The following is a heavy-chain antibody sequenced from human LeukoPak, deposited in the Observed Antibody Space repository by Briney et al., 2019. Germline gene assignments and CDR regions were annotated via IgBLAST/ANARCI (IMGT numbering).Heavy chain of an antibody. CDR1: GFTFSSYA. J-gene: IGHJ4*02. V-gene: IGHV3-30*04. CDR3: ARDRLAAALDY. CDR2: ISYDGSNK. Sequence: PAGSLRLSCAASGFTFSSYAMDWVRQAPGKGLEWVAVISYDGSNKYYADSVKGLFTISRDNSKNTLYLQMNSLRAEDTAVYYCARDRLAAALDYWGQGTLVTVSS. D-gene: IGHD6-13*01.